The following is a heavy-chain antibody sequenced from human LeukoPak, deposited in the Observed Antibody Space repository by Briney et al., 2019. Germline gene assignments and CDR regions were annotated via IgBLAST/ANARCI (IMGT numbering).Heavy chain of an antibody. D-gene: IGHD2-15*01. CDR1: GGTFSSYA. Sequence: ASVKVSCKASGGTFSSYAISWVRHAPGQGLEWMGGIIPIFGTANYAQKFQGRVTITADKSTSTACMELSSLRSEDTAVYYCARRIIGYCSGGSCYLGAFDIWGQGTMVTVSS. J-gene: IGHJ3*02. V-gene: IGHV1-69*06. CDR3: ARRIIGYCSGGSCYLGAFDI. CDR2: IIPIFGTA.